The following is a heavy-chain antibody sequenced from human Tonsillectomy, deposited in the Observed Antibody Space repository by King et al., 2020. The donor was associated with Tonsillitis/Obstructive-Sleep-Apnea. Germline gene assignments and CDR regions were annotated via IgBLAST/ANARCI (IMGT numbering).Heavy chain of an antibody. V-gene: IGHV3-7*02. CDR2: INQDGREK. J-gene: IGHJ6*04. CDR1: GFNLSGYW. D-gene: IGHD1-20*01. Sequence: VQLVESGGGLVLPGGSLRLSCAASGFNLSGYWMTWVRQAPGKVLAWVANINQDGREKTYVVHVKGRFTISRDNARKSLYLQMNSLRVEDTGVYYCVSNLDVWGKGTTVTVSS. CDR3: VSNLDV.